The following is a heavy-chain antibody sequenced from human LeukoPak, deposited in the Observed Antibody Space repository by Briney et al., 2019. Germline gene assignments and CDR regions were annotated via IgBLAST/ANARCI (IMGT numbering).Heavy chain of an antibody. CDR1: GFTFSSYA. CDR2: ISYDGSHK. Sequence: TGGSLRLSCAASGFTFSSYAMHWVRQAPGKGLEWVAVISYDGSHKYYADSVKGRFTISRDNSKNTLYLQMNSLRAEDTAVYYCARDLGCSSTSCYVDYYYYGMDVWGQGTTVTVSS. J-gene: IGHJ6*02. D-gene: IGHD2-2*01. CDR3: ARDLGCSSTSCYVDYYYYGMDV. V-gene: IGHV3-30-3*01.